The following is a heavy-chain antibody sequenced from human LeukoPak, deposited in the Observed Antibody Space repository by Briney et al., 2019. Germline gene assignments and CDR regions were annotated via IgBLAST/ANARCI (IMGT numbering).Heavy chain of an antibody. CDR3: ARDEEDPIAVAYDY. D-gene: IGHD6-19*01. CDR2: ISSSSSYI. V-gene: IGHV3-21*01. Sequence: KPGGSLRLSCAASGFTFSSYSMNWVRQAPGKGLEWVSSISSSSSYIYYADSVKGRFTIPRDNAKNSLYLQMNSLRAEDTAVYYCARDEEDPIAVAYDYWGQGTLVTVSS. CDR1: GFTFSSYS. J-gene: IGHJ4*02.